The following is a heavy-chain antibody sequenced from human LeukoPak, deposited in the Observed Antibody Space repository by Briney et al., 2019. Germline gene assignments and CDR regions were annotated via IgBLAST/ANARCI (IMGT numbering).Heavy chain of an antibody. Sequence: KTSETLSLTCAVYGGSFSGYYWSWIRQPPGKGLEWIGEINHSGSTNYNPSLKSRVTISVDTSKNQFSLKLSSVTAADTAVYYCARGARWSNARLRLDIWGQGTMVTVSS. CDR2: INHSGST. V-gene: IGHV4-34*01. CDR3: ARGARWSNARLRLDI. D-gene: IGHD4-23*01. J-gene: IGHJ3*02. CDR1: GGSFSGYY.